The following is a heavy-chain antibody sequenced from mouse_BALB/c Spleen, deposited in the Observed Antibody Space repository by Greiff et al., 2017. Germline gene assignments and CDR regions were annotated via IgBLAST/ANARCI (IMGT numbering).Heavy chain of an antibody. CDR2: ISDGGSYT. J-gene: IGHJ4*01. V-gene: IGHV5-4*02. D-gene: IGHD1-1*01. CDR3: ARGDYYGSSYGYYAMDY. CDR1: GFTFSDYY. Sequence: EVKLMESGGGLVKPGGSLKLSCAASGFTFSDYYMYWVRQTPEKRLEWVATISDGGSYTYYPDSVKGRFTISRDNAKNNLYLQMSSLKSEDTAMYYCARGDYYGSSYGYYAMDYWGQGTSVTVSS.